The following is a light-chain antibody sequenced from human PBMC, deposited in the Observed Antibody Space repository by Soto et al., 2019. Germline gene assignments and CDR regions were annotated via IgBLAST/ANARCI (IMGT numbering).Light chain of an antibody. Sequence: EIVLTQSPATLSLSPGERATLSCRASQDVGKYLAWYQQKPGQAPRLLIYGASTRATGIPARFSSSGSGTEFTLTISSLQSEDFAVYYCQQYNNWPPITFGPGTKVDIK. CDR1: QDVGKY. CDR2: GAS. J-gene: IGKJ3*01. CDR3: QQYNNWPPIT. V-gene: IGKV3-15*01.